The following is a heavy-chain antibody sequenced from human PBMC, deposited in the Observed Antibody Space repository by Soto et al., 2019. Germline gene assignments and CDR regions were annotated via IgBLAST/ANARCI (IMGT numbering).Heavy chain of an antibody. CDR3: ARDRPMGQGNIVATILFALAGMDV. CDR1: GFTFSSYW. Sequence: PGGSLRLSCAASGFTFSSYWMSWVRQAPGKGLEWVANIKQDGSEKYYVDSVKGRFTISRDNAKNSLYLQMNSLRAEDTAVYYCARDRPMGQGNIVATILFALAGMDVWGQGTTVTVSS. CDR2: IKQDGSEK. V-gene: IGHV3-7*05. J-gene: IGHJ6*02. D-gene: IGHD5-12*01.